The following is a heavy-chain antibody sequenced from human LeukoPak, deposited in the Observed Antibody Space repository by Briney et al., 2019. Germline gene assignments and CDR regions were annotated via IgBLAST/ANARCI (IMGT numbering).Heavy chain of an antibody. Sequence: GGSLRLSCAASGFTFSDYYMSWIRQAPGKGLEWVSYISSSSSYTNYADSVKGRFTISRDNAKNSLYLQMNSLRAEYTAVYYCARVAIEMFRGVMMPFDYWGQGTLVTVSS. CDR1: GFTFSDYY. D-gene: IGHD3-10*01. V-gene: IGHV3-11*06. J-gene: IGHJ4*02. CDR3: ARVAIEMFRGVMMPFDY. CDR2: ISSSSSYT.